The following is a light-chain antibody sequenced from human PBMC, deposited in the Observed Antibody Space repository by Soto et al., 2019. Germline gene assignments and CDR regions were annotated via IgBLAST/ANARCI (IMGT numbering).Light chain of an antibody. CDR2: RAS. CDR1: QSVYTY. V-gene: IGKV3-11*01. CDR3: QQYNSYWT. J-gene: IGKJ1*01. Sequence: EVVLTHAPATVSLSPVELSTLSCRASQSVYTYLAWYQQKPGQAPRVLIYRASIRATGISDRFSGSGSGTEFTLTISSLQPDDFATYYCQQYNSYWTFGQGTKVDIK.